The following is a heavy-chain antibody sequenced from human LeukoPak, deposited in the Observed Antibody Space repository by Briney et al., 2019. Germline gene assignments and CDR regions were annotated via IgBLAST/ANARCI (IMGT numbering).Heavy chain of an antibody. CDR3: ATAHRIVGATQWSDP. V-gene: IGHV3-23*01. J-gene: IGHJ5*02. Sequence: GGPLRLSCAASGFTFSSYAMSWVRQAPGKGREWVSAISGSGGSTYYADSVKGRFTISRDNSKNTLYLHMNSLSAEDTAVYYCATAHRIVGATQWSDPSGEGTLVTVSS. CDR2: ISGSGGST. CDR1: GFTFSSYA. D-gene: IGHD1-26*01.